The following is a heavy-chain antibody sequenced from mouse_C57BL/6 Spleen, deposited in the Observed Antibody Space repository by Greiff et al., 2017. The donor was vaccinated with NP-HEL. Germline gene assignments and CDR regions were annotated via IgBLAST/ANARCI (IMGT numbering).Heavy chain of an antibody. CDR1: GYTFTSYW. CDR2: INPSNGGT. Sequence: QVQLQQSGTELVKPGASVKLSCKASGYTFTSYWMHWVKQRPGQGLEWIGNINPSNGGTNYNEKFKSKATLTVDKSSSTAYMQLSSLTSEDSAVYYCAKTLYDGYYGYFDVWGTGTTVTVSS. D-gene: IGHD2-3*01. V-gene: IGHV1-53*01. J-gene: IGHJ1*03. CDR3: AKTLYDGYYGYFDV.